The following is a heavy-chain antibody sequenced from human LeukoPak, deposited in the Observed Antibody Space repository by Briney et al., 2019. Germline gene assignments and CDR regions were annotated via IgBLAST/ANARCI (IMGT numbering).Heavy chain of an antibody. CDR1: GYRFTSYW. V-gene: IGHV5-10-1*01. Sequence: GEPLRISFQGSGYRFTSYWFSWVRQMPGKGLEWMGRIDPCDSYTNYSPSFQGHVTISTDKSTSTAYLQWSSLKASDTAMYYCARHLSSSWLTTQYYFDYWGQGTLVTVSS. J-gene: IGHJ4*02. D-gene: IGHD6-13*01. CDR3: ARHLSSSWLTTQYYFDY. CDR2: IDPCDSYT.